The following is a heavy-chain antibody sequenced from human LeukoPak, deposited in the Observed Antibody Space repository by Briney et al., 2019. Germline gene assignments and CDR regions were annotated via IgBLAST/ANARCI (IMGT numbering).Heavy chain of an antibody. J-gene: IGHJ4*02. D-gene: IGHD3-22*01. CDR1: GFTFSRYS. Sequence: GGSLRLSCAASGFTFSRYSMNWVRQAPGKGLEWVSSISSSSSYIYYADSVKGRFTISRDNSKNTVYLQMNSLRAEDTAVYYCAKDPTHFRVWDDYDNTRLNYWGQGTLVTVSS. V-gene: IGHV3-21*01. CDR2: ISSSSSYI. CDR3: AKDPTHFRVWDDYDNTRLNY.